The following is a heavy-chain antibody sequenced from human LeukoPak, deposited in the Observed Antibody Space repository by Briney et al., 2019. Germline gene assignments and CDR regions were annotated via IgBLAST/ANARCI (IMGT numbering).Heavy chain of an antibody. J-gene: IGHJ4*02. CDR2: INPNSGGT. V-gene: IGHV1-2*06. CDR3: ARDAEMATITWVY. D-gene: IGHD5-24*01. CDR1: GYTFTGYY. Sequence: ASVKVSCKASGYTFTGYYMHWVRQAPGQGLEWMGRINPNSGGTNYAQKFQGRVTMTRDTSISTAYMELSRLRSDDTAVYYCARDAEMATITWVYWGQGTLVTVSS.